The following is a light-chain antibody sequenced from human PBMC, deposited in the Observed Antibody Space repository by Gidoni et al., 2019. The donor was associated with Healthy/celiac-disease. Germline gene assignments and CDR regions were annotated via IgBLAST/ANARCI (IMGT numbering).Light chain of an antibody. CDR3: QKYNSAPRT. J-gene: IGKJ1*01. CDR2: AAS. CDR1: QGISNY. V-gene: IGKV1-27*01. Sequence: DIQMTQSPSSLSVSVGDRVTITCRASQGISNYLAWYQQKPGKVPKLLIYAASTLQSGVPSRCSGSGAGTDFTLTISSLQPEDVATYYCQKYNSAPRTFGQGTKVEIK.